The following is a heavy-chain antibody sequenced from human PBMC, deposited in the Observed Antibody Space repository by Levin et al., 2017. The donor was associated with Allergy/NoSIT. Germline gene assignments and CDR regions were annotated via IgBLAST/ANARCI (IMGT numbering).Heavy chain of an antibody. CDR2: IYSGGST. V-gene: IGHV3-53*01. CDR1: GFTVSSNY. J-gene: IGHJ4*02. CDR3: ARGMAGGGLPGWDFDY. D-gene: IGHD5-24*01. Sequence: PGGSLRLSCAASGFTVSSNYMSWVRQAPGKGLEWVSVIYSGGSTYYADSVKGRFTISRDNSKNTLYLQMNSLRAEDTAVYYCARGMAGGGLPGWDFDYWGQGTLVTVSS.